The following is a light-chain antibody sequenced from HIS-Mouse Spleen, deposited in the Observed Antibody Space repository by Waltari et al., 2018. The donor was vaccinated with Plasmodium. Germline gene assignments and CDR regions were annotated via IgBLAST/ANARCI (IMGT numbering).Light chain of an antibody. V-gene: IGKV3-15*01. J-gene: IGKJ3*01. CDR1: QRVSSN. CDR3: QQYNNWPFT. CDR2: GAS. Sequence: EIVMTTPPATLSVSPGVRATLSCRASQRVSSNLAWYQQKPGQAPRLLIYGASTRATGIPARFSGSGSGTEFTLTISSLQSEDFAVYYCQQYNNWPFTFGPGTKVDIK.